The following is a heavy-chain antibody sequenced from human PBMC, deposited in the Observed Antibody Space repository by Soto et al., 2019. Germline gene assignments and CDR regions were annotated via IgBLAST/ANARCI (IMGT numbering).Heavy chain of an antibody. CDR1: GGSISSGIYY. D-gene: IGHD2-15*01. CDR3: ARALECCSGGSCSGGWFDP. V-gene: IGHV4-31*03. CDR2: IYYSGST. J-gene: IGHJ5*02. Sequence: SETLSLTCTVSGGSISSGIYYWSWIRQHPGKGLEWIGYIYYSGSTYYNPSLKSRVTISVDTSKNQFSLKLSSVTAADTAVYYCARALECCSGGSCSGGWFDPWGQGTLVTVS.